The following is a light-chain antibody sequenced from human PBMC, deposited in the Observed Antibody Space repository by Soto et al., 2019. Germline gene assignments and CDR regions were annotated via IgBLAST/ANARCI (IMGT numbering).Light chain of an antibody. Sequence: QSVLAQPASVSGSPGQSITISCTGTSSDVGGYNFVSWYQQHPGKAPKLIIYDVNNRPSGVPARFSGSKSGNTASLTISGLQAEDESDYYCSSYTSSSTPYVFGTGTKVT. V-gene: IGLV2-14*01. J-gene: IGLJ1*01. CDR1: SSDVGGYNF. CDR3: SSYTSSSTPYV. CDR2: DVN.